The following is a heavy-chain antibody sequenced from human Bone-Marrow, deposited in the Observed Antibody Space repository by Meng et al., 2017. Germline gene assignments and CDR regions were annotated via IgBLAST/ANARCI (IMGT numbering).Heavy chain of an antibody. J-gene: IGHJ6*02. CDR2: FDPEDGET. D-gene: IGHD3-16*01. V-gene: IGHV1-24*01. CDR3: ATEGAGEQEPFYYGMDV. CDR1: GYTLTELS. Sequence: ASVKVSCKVSGYTLTELSMHWVRQAPGKGLEWMGGFDPEDGETIYAQKFQGRVTMTEDTSTDTAYMELSSLRSEDTAGYYCATEGAGEQEPFYYGMDVWGQGTTVTVSS.